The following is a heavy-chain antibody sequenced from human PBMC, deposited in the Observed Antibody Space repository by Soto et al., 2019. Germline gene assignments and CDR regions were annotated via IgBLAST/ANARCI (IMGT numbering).Heavy chain of an antibody. CDR1: GGSISSGGYY. D-gene: IGHD4-17*01. V-gene: IGHV4-31*04. CDR3: AXYXDXEGGDI. CDR2: IYNVGST. Sequence: QVRLEESGPGLVKPSQTLSLTCIVSGGSISSGGYYWSWIRQHPGKGLEWLGHIYNVGSTYHNPSLESRLTISVDTSKNQFSLKLNSGTAADTAVYXCAXYXDXEGGDIWGQGTMVTVSS. J-gene: IGHJ3*02.